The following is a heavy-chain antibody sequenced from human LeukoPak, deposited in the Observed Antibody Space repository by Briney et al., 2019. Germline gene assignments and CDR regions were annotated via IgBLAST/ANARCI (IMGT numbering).Heavy chain of an antibody. V-gene: IGHV3-23*01. D-gene: IGHD1-1*01. CDR1: GFTFSSYA. J-gene: IGHJ4*02. CDR3: AKATGNLGN. Sequence: GGSLRLSCAASGFTFSSYAMSWVRQAPGKGLEWVSTISNSDGNTYYADSVKGRFTISRDNSKNTLYLQIYTLTAEDTAIYYCAKATGNLGNWGQGTQVTVSS. CDR2: ISNSDGNT.